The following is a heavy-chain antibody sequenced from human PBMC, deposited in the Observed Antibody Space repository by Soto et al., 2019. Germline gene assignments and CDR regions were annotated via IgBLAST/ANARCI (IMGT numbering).Heavy chain of an antibody. D-gene: IGHD3-22*01. CDR1: GDSISGYY. J-gene: IGHJ6*02. V-gene: IGHV4-59*01. CDR3: ARSGRSGYYYYYGMDV. Sequence: TLSLTCTVSGDSISGYYWSWIRQPPGKGLEWIGYIYESGSINYNPSLKSRVTMSIDTSKNQFSLRLSSVTAADTAVYYCARSGRSGYYYYYGMDVWGQGTTVTVSS. CDR2: IYESGSI.